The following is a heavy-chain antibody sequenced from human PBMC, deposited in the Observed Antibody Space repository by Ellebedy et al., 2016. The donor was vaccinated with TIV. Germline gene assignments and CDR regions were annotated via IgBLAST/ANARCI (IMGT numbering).Heavy chain of an antibody. J-gene: IGHJ4*02. D-gene: IGHD6-13*01. V-gene: IGHV1-3*02. CDR2: SNADSGNT. CDR3: ARDGPGIAAADHRGGEGY. Sequence: ASVKVSCKASGGTFSSYAIQWVRQAPGQRLEWMGWSNADSGNTTNSQEFQGRVTITGDTSASTAYMELSSLRSEDTAVYYCARDGPGIAAADHRGGEGYWGQGTLVTVSS. CDR1: GGTFSSYA.